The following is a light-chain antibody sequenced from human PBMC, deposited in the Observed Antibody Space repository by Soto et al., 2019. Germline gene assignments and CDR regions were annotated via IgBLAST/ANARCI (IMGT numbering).Light chain of an antibody. V-gene: IGLV1-44*01. CDR1: SSNIGSNV. Sequence: QSVLTQPPSVSGTPGQRVTISCAGSSSNIGSNVVTWYQHLPGRAPKLLIYGHNQRPSGVPDRFSGSKSGTSASLAISGLQSEDEAEYYCAAWDDNLSGFYVFGTGTKLTVL. CDR3: AAWDDNLSGFYV. CDR2: GHN. J-gene: IGLJ1*01.